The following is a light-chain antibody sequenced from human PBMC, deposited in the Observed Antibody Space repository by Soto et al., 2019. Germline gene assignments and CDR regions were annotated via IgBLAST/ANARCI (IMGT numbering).Light chain of an antibody. CDR2: EIT. CDR1: SSDIGSYDL. V-gene: IGLV2-23*02. Sequence: QSALTQPASVSGSPGQSITISCTEASSDIGSYDLVSWYQQHPGKAPKLIIYEITKRPSGVSNRCSGSKSGNTASLTISGLQAEDEADYYCCSYSGSSSRLFGGGTKLTVL. J-gene: IGLJ2*01. CDR3: CSYSGSSSRL.